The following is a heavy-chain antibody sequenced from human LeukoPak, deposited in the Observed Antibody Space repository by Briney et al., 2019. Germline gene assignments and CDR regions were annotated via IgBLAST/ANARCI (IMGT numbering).Heavy chain of an antibody. Sequence: KSGGSLRLSCAASGFTFSSYSMNWVRQAPGKGLEWVSSISSSSSSYIYYADSVKGRFTISRDNAKNSLYLQMNSLRAEDTAVYYCARDRYPTVTTPHRKYWYFDLWGRGTLVTVSS. J-gene: IGHJ2*01. V-gene: IGHV3-21*01. CDR2: ISSSSSSYI. CDR1: GFTFSSYS. D-gene: IGHD4-17*01. CDR3: ARDRYPTVTTPHRKYWYFDL.